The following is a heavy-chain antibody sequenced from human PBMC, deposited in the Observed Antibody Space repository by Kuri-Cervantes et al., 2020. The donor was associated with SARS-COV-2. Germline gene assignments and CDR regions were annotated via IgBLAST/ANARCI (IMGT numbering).Heavy chain of an antibody. D-gene: IGHD6-6*01. CDR2: INPNSGGT. J-gene: IGHJ1*01. Sequence: KISCKASGYTFTGYYMHWVRQAPGQGLEWMGWINPNSGGTNYAQKFQGRVTMTRDTSISTAYMELSRLRSDDTAVYYCARGPREAARPYFQHWGQGTLVTVSS. CDR1: GYTFTGYY. CDR3: ARGPREAARPYFQH. V-gene: IGHV1-2*02.